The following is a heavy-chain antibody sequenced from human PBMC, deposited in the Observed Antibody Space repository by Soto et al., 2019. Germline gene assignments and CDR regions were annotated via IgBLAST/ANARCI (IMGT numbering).Heavy chain of an antibody. D-gene: IGHD2-8*01. V-gene: IGHV1-2*04. CDR1: GYSFTYYH. CDR3: ARGHSTDCSNGVCSFFYNHEMDV. Sequence: ASMKGSCKASGYSFTYYHIHWGPQAPGQGLDWLGRINPKSGGTSTAQKFQGWVTMTRGRSMSTVYMELTRLRSDDTAVYFCARGHSTDCSNGVCSFFYNHEMDVWGQGTTVTVSS. CDR2: INPKSGGT. J-gene: IGHJ6*02.